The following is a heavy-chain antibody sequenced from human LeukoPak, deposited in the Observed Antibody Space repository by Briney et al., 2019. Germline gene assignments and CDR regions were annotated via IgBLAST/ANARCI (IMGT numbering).Heavy chain of an antibody. CDR2: INHSGST. D-gene: IGHD5-12*01. CDR1: GGSFSDYY. J-gene: IGHJ5*02. Sequence: SETLSLTCAVYGGSFSDYYWSWIRQPPGKGLEWIGEINHSGSTNYNPSPKSRVTISVDTSKNQFSLKLSSVTAADTAVYYCSSGYRGFDPWGQGTLVTVSS. V-gene: IGHV4-34*01. CDR3: SSGYRGFDP.